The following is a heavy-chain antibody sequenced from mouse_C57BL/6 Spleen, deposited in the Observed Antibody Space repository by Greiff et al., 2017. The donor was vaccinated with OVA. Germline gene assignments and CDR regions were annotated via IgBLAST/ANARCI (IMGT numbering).Heavy chain of an antibody. V-gene: IGHV14-3*01. CDR1: GFNIKNTY. Sequence: VQLQQSVAELVRPGASVKLSCTASGFNIKNTYMHWVKQRPEQGLEWIGRIDPANGNTKYAPKFQGKATITADTSSNTAYLQLSSLTSEDTAIYYCASPFTTVVADWYFDVWGTGTTVTVSS. D-gene: IGHD1-1*01. J-gene: IGHJ1*03. CDR3: ASPFTTVVADWYFDV. CDR2: IDPANGNT.